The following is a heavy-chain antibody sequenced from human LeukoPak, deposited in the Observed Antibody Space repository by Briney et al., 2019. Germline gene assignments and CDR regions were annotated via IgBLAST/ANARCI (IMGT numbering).Heavy chain of an antibody. J-gene: IGHJ5*02. CDR2: INHSGST. Sequence: SETLSLTRAVYGGSFSGYYWSWIRQPPGKGLEWIGEINHSGSTNYNPSLKSRVTISVDTSKNQFSLKLSSVTAADTAVYYCARKVPGSAWFDPWGQGTLVTVSS. CDR1: GGSFSGYY. D-gene: IGHD3-10*01. V-gene: IGHV4-34*01. CDR3: ARKVPGSAWFDP.